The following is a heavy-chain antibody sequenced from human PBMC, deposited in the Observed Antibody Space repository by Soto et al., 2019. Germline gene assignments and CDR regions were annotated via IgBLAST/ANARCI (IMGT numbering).Heavy chain of an antibody. J-gene: IGHJ4*02. CDR2: INWNGGST. CDR3: ARGRVVGATCPFDY. Sequence: PGGSLRLSCAASGFTFDDYGMSWVRQAPGKGLEWVSGINWNGGSTGYADSVKGRFTIPRDNAKNSLYLQMNSLRAEDTALYYCARGRVVGATCPFDYWGQGTLVTVSS. V-gene: IGHV3-20*04. CDR1: GFTFDDYG. D-gene: IGHD1-26*01.